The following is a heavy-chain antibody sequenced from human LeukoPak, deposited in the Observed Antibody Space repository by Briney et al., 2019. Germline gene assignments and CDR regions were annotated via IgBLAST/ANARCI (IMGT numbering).Heavy chain of an antibody. J-gene: IGHJ5*02. D-gene: IGHD2-15*01. CDR2: IIPIFGTA. CDR3: ARDRRGYCSGGSCQPYNWFYP. Sequence: SVKVSRKASGGTFSSYAISWVRQAPGQGLEWMGGIIPIFGTANYAQKFQGRVTITADESTSTAYMELSSLRSEDTAVYYCARDRRGYCSGGSCQPYNWFYPWGQGTLVTVSS. V-gene: IGHV1-69*01. CDR1: GGTFSSYA.